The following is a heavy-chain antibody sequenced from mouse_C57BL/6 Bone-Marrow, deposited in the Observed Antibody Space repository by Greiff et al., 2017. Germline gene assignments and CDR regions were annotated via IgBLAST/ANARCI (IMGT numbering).Heavy chain of an antibody. CDR3: ARQGYYSKGGYAMDD. D-gene: IGHD2-5*01. Sequence: DVHLVASGGGLVQPGGSLKLSCAASGFTFSDYYMYWVRQTPEKRLEWVAYISNGGGSTYSPATVKGRFTISRDNAKNTLYLQMSRLKSEDTAMYYCARQGYYSKGGYAMDDWGQGTSVTVSS. CDR2: ISNGGGST. CDR1: GFTFSDYY. J-gene: IGHJ4*01. V-gene: IGHV5-12*01.